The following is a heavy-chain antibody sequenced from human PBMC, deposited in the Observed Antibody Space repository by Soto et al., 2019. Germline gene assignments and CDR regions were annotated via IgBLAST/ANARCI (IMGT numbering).Heavy chain of an antibody. V-gene: IGHV3-23*01. CDR1: GFTFSSYA. D-gene: IGHD6-13*01. Sequence: GGSLRLSCAASGFTFSSYAMSWVRQAPGKGLEWVSAISGSGGSTYYADSVKGRLTSSRDNSKNTPYMQMNSLRAEDTAVYYCATVLPGSSHDAFDIWGQGTMVTVSS. CDR2: ISGSGGST. CDR3: ATVLPGSSHDAFDI. J-gene: IGHJ3*02.